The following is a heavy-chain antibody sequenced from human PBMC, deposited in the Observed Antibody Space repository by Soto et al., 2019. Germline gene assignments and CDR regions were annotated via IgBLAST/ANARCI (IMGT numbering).Heavy chain of an antibody. CDR3: ARRATYYYYFDY. CDR2: IYPGDSDT. J-gene: IGHJ4*02. V-gene: IGHV5-51*01. D-gene: IGHD3-16*01. Sequence: GESLKIFCKGSGYSFTTDLIAWVRPMPGKGLEWMGIIYPGDSDTRYSPSFQGQVTISADKSTSTAYLQWSSLKASDTAMYYCARRATYYYYFDYWGQGTLVTVSS. CDR1: GYSFTTDL.